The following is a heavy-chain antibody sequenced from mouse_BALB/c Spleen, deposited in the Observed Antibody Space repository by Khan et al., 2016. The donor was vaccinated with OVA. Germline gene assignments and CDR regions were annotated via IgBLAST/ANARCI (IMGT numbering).Heavy chain of an antibody. Sequence: QVQLKESGPGLVAPSQSLSITCTVYGYSLTRYGVHWVRQPPGKGLEWLGLIWAGGSTNYNWALMSRLSISIDNSKSLVFLIMNNLQTDDTALYYGAGYKYLASYWGQGTMLTVSS. V-gene: IGHV2-9*02. D-gene: IGHD6-2*01. CDR1: GYSLTRYG. J-gene: IGHJ2*01. CDR3: AGYKYLASY. CDR2: IWAGGST.